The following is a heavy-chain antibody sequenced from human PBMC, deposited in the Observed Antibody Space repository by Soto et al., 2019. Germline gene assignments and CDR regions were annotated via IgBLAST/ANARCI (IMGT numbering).Heavy chain of an antibody. Sequence: GGSLRLSCAASGFTFSSYGMHWVRQAPGKGLEWVAVISYDGSNKYYADSVKGRFTISRDNSKNTLYLQMNSLRAEDTAVYYCAKDREYYYDSSGYSPRPNYYGMDVWGQGTTVTVSS. CDR2: ISYDGSNK. CDR1: GFTFSSYG. CDR3: AKDREYYYDSSGYSPRPNYYGMDV. J-gene: IGHJ6*02. D-gene: IGHD3-22*01. V-gene: IGHV3-30*18.